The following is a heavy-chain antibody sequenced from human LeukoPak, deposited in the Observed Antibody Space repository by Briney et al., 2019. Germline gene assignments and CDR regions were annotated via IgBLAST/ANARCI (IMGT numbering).Heavy chain of an antibody. V-gene: IGHV3-30-3*01. J-gene: IGHJ1*01. Sequence: GRSLRLSCAASGFTFSSYAMHWVRQAPGKGLEWVAVISYDGSNKYYADSVKGRFTISRDNSKNTLYLQMNSLRGEDTAVYHCVRDLQKAIAAAGQSSQHWGQGTLVTVSS. CDR3: VRDLQKAIAAAGQSSQH. D-gene: IGHD6-13*01. CDR2: ISYDGSNK. CDR1: GFTFSSYA.